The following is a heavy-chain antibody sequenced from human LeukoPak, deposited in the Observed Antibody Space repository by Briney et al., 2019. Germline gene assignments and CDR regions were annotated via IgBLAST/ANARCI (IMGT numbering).Heavy chain of an antibody. CDR2: INPNSGGT. CDR3: ARGWGFSSRLEDF. D-gene: IGHD6-13*01. J-gene: IGHJ4*02. V-gene: IGHV1-2*02. CDR1: GYTFTGYY. Sequence: GASVKVSCKASGYTFTGYYMHWVRQAPGQGLEWMGWINPNSGGTYCEQKFQDRVTMTRDTSISTAYLELSRLRSDDTAVYYCARGWGFSSRLEDFWGPGTLVTVSS.